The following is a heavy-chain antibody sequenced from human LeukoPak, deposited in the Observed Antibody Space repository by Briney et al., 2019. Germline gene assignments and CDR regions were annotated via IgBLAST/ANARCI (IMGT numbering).Heavy chain of an antibody. V-gene: IGHV3-21*01. D-gene: IGHD2-8*02. J-gene: IGHJ6*04. CDR3: ARDVLGTVPYYYYGMDV. CDR1: GFPFSSYS. CDR2: ISSSSSYI. Sequence: PGGSLRLPCAASGFPFSSYSINWVRQAPGKGLEWVSSISSSSSYIYYADSVKGRFIISRDNAQNSLCLQMNSLRVEDTAVYYCARDVLGTVPYYYYGMDVWGKGTTVTVSS.